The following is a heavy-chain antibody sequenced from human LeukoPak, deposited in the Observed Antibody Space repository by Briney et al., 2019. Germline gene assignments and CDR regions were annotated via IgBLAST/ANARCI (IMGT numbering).Heavy chain of an antibody. Sequence: GGSLRLSCAASGFTFSNYWMSWVRQAPGKGLEWVANIREDGSEKYYVDSVKGQFTISRDNAKNSLFLQMDSLRAEDTAVYYCAKDFGAAAGFGFDYWGQGTLVTVSS. V-gene: IGHV3-7*01. J-gene: IGHJ4*02. CDR3: AKDFGAAAGFGFDY. CDR1: GFTFSNYW. D-gene: IGHD6-13*01. CDR2: IREDGSEK.